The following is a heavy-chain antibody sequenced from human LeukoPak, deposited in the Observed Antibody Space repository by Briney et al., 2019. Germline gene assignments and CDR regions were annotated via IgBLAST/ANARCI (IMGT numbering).Heavy chain of an antibody. CDR1: GYTFTSYD. Sequence: ASVKVSCKASGYTFTSYDINWVRQATGQGLEWMGWMNPNSGNTGYAQKFQGRVTITRNTSMSTAYMELSSLRSEDTAVYYCAKAGHDFWSGSHWFDPWGQGTLVTVSS. J-gene: IGHJ5*02. CDR3: AKAGHDFWSGSHWFDP. V-gene: IGHV1-8*03. CDR2: MNPNSGNT. D-gene: IGHD3-3*01.